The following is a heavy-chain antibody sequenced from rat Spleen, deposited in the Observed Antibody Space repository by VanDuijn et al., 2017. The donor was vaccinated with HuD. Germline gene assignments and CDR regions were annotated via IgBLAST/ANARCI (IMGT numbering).Heavy chain of an antibody. V-gene: IGHV5-17*01. Sequence: EVQLVESGGGLVQPGRSLKLSCTASGFTFSNYDMAWVRQAPKKGLEWVAAIIYDGTNTYYRDSVKGRFTISRDNAKSTLYLQMDSLRSEDTAIYYCARHEYSSWDFDHWGQGVMVTVSS. D-gene: IGHD1-2*01. J-gene: IGHJ2*01. CDR1: GFTFSNYD. CDR2: IIYDGTNT. CDR3: ARHEYSSWDFDH.